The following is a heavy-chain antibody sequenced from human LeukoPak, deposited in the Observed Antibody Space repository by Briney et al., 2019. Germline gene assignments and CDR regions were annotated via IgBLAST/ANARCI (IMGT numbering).Heavy chain of an antibody. CDR1: GGSISSSNW. CDR2: IYHSGST. J-gene: IGHJ6*02. V-gene: IGHV4-4*02. D-gene: IGHD5-18*01. Sequence: SETLSLTCAVSGGSISSSNWWSWVRQPPGKGLEWIGEIYHSGSTNYNPSLKSRVTISVDKSKNQFSLKLSSVTAADTAVYYCARKDTAMVTAYYYYGMDVWGQGTTVTVSS. CDR3: ARKDTAMVTAYYYYGMDV.